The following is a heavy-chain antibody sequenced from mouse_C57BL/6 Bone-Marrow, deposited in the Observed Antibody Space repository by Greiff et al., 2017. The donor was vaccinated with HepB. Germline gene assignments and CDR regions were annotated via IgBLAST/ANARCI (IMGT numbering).Heavy chain of an antibody. CDR2: ISGGGGNT. Sequence: DVMLVESGGGLVKPGGSLKLSCAASGFTFSSYTMSWVRQTPEKRLEWVATISGGGGNTYYPDSVKGRFTISRDNAKNTLYLQMSSLRSEDTALYYCARDGYSTYYFDYRGQGTTLTVSS. CDR3: ARDGYSTYYFDY. V-gene: IGHV5-9*01. D-gene: IGHD2-3*01. CDR1: GFTFSSYT. J-gene: IGHJ2*01.